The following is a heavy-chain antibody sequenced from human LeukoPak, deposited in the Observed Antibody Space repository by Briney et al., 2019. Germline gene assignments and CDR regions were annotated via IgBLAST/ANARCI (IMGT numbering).Heavy chain of an antibody. Sequence: ASVKVSCKASGYTFTSYGISWVRQAPGQGLEWMGWINPNSGGTNYAQKFQGRVTMTRDTSISTAYMELSRLRSDDTAVYYCARGYDSSGYYYEGNWFDPWGQGTLVTVSS. J-gene: IGHJ5*02. V-gene: IGHV1-2*02. D-gene: IGHD3-22*01. CDR1: GYTFTSYG. CDR3: ARGYDSSGYYYEGNWFDP. CDR2: INPNSGGT.